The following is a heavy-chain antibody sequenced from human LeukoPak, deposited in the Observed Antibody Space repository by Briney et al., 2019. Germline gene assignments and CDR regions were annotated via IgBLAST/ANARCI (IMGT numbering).Heavy chain of an antibody. V-gene: IGHV3-30*01. Sequence: GRSLRLSCAASGFTFSSYTMHWVRQAPGTGLEWVAVISYDGNNKYYADSVKGRLTISRDNSKNTLYLQMNCLRGEDTAVYYCARNPYYGDYVWGQGTRVTVSS. CDR3: ARNPYYGDYV. D-gene: IGHD4-17*01. CDR2: ISYDGNNK. CDR1: GFTFSSYT. J-gene: IGHJ4*02.